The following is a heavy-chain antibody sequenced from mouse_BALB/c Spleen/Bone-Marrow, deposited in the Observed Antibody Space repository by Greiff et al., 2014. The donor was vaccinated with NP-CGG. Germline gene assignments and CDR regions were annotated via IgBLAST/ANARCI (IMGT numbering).Heavy chain of an antibody. J-gene: IGHJ3*01. V-gene: IGHV14-3*02. CDR1: GFNIKDTY. D-gene: IGHD1-1*01. Sequence: VQLKESGAELVKPGASVKLSCTASGFNIKDTYMHWVKQRPEQGLEWIGRIDPANGNTKYDPKFQGKATITADTSSNTAYLQLSSLTSEDTAVYYCARSGDYGSGLAYWGQGTLVTVSA. CDR2: IDPANGNT. CDR3: ARSGDYGSGLAY.